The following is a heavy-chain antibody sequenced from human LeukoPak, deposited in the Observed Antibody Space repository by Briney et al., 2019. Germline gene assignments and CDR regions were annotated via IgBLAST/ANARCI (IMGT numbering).Heavy chain of an antibody. D-gene: IGHD3-10*01. CDR2: IKQDGSEK. J-gene: IGHJ4*02. Sequence: PGGSLRLSCAASGFTFSSYWMSWVRQAPGKGLEWVANIKQDGSEKYYVDSVKGRFTISGDNAKNSLYLQMNSLRAEDTAVYYCARVTMVRGVIIDDYWGQGTLVTVSS. CDR1: GFTFSSYW. V-gene: IGHV3-7*01. CDR3: ARVTMVRGVIIDDY.